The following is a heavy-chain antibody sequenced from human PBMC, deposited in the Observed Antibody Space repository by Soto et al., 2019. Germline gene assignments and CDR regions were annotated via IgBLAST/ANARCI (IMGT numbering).Heavy chain of an antibody. Sequence: GESLKISCKGSGYSFTSYWFGWVRQMPGKGLEWMGIIYPGDSETTYSPSFQGRVIISADRSISTAYLQWSSLKASDTATYYCARQKGIAVYGTGYYGMDVWGQGTTVTVSS. V-gene: IGHV5-51*01. D-gene: IGHD6-19*01. CDR1: GYSFTSYW. CDR3: ARQKGIAVYGTGYYGMDV. J-gene: IGHJ6*02. CDR2: IYPGDSET.